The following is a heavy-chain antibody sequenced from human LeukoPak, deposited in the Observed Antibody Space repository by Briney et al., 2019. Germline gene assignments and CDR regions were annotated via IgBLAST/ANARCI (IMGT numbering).Heavy chain of an antibody. CDR3: AKVAQWLRSSTFDY. CDR2: ISYDGSNN. V-gene: IGHV3-30*18. CDR1: GFTFSSYG. J-gene: IGHJ4*02. Sequence: PGGSLRLSCAASGFTFSSYGMHWVRQAPGKGLEWVAVISYDGSNNYYADSVKGRFTISRDNSKNTLYLQMNSLRAEDTAVYYCAKVAQWLRSSTFDYWGQGTLVTVSS. D-gene: IGHD6-19*01.